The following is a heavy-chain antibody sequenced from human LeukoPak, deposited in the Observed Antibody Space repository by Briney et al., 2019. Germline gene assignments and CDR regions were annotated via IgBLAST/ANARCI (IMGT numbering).Heavy chain of an antibody. CDR2: IRSKSSGGTT. Sequence: PGRSLRLSCTGSGFSFGDYAMSWVRQAPGKGLEWVGFIRSKSSGGTTEYAASEEGRFTISRDDSKSIAYLQMNSLKMEDTAIYYCARSRGPRYSGSYQDWGRGTLVTVSS. J-gene: IGHJ4*02. CDR3: ARSRGPRYSGSYQD. D-gene: IGHD1-26*01. CDR1: GFSFGDYA. V-gene: IGHV3-49*04.